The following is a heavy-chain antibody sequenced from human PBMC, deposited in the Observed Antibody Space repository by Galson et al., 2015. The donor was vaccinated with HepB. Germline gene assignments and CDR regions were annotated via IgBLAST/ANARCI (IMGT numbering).Heavy chain of an antibody. Sequence: ETLSLTCTVSGGSVSSGSYYWSWIRQPPGKGLEWIGYIYYSGSTNYNPSLKSRVTISVDTSKNQFSLKLSSVTAADTAVYYCAIAVETNWFDPWGQGTLVTVSS. D-gene: IGHD6-19*01. CDR2: IYYSGST. V-gene: IGHV4-61*01. CDR1: GGSVSSGSYY. J-gene: IGHJ5*02. CDR3: AIAVETNWFDP.